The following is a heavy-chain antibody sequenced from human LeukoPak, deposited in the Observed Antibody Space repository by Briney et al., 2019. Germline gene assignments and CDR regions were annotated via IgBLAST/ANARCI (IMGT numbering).Heavy chain of an antibody. J-gene: IGHJ4*02. CDR1: GFTFSSYA. CDR3: SGDSYGPDYYDSSGYSY. Sequence: AGGSLRLSCAASGFTFSSYAMSWVRQAPGKGLEWVSAISGSGGSTYYADSVKGRFTISRDNSKNTLYLQMNSLRAEDTAVYYCSGDSYGPDYYDSSGYSYWGQGTLVTVSS. V-gene: IGHV3-23*01. CDR2: ISGSGGST. D-gene: IGHD3-22*01.